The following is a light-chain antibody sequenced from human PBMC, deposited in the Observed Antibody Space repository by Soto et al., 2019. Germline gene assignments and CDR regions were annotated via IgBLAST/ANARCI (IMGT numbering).Light chain of an antibody. Sequence: QSVLTQSASVSGSPGQSITISCTGTSSDVGGYNYVSWYQQHPGKAHKLMIYDVSNRPSGVSNRFSGSKSGNTASLTISGLQAEDEADYYCSSYTSSSTLVFGTGTKVTVL. J-gene: IGLJ1*01. CDR1: SSDVGGYNY. CDR2: DVS. CDR3: SSYTSSSTLV. V-gene: IGLV2-14*01.